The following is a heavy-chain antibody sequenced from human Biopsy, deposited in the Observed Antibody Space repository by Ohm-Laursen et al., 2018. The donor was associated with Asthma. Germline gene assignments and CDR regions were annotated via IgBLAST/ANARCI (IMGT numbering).Heavy chain of an antibody. CDR3: ARGDSSNWSHYYFDY. Sequence: SLRLSCTASGFAVSGDYMFWVRQAPGKGLEWVSVIYSGGTSHTADSVRGRFTISRDYSKNTLYLQMHSLSAEDTAVYYCARGDSSNWSHYYFDYWGQGTLVTVSS. CDR2: IYSGGTS. D-gene: IGHD3-22*01. V-gene: IGHV3-53*01. CDR1: GFAVSGDY. J-gene: IGHJ4*02.